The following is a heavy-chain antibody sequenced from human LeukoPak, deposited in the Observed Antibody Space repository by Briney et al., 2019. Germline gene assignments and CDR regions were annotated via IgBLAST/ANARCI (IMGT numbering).Heavy chain of an antibody. CDR1: GFTVSTNY. Sequence: PGGSLRLSCAASGFTVSTNYMSWVRQAPGKGLDWVSLIYSGGHTDYAESVKGRFTISRDNSKNTLYLQMNSLRAEDTAVYYCARAWGSGAWLGDFFDYWGQGTLVTVSS. V-gene: IGHV3-53*01. CDR3: ARAWGSGAWLGDFFDY. J-gene: IGHJ4*02. D-gene: IGHD3-10*01. CDR2: IYSGGHT.